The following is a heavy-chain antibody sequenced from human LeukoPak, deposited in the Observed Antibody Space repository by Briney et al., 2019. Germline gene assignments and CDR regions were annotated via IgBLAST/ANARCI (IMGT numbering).Heavy chain of an antibody. Sequence: GGSLRLSCAASGFTFSTYWMHWVRQAPGKGLMWVSRINIDGSSTNYADSVKGRFTISRDNAKNTLYLQMNSLRAEDTAVYYCAKDRDFDWLSSLPDYWGQGTLVTVSS. D-gene: IGHD3-9*01. CDR1: GFTFSTYW. V-gene: IGHV3-74*01. J-gene: IGHJ4*02. CDR2: INIDGSST. CDR3: AKDRDFDWLSSLPDY.